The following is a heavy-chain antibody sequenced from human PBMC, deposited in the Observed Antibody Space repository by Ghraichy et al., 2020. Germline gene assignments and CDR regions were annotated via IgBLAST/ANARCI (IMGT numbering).Heavy chain of an antibody. CDR1: GYTFTSYT. J-gene: IGHJ5*02. CDR2: INTHSGES. CDR3: AISYMGPGP. V-gene: IGHV7-4-1*02. Sequence: ASVKVSCTGFGYTFTSYTINWMRQAPGQGLEWMGCINTHSGESTYAQGFTGRFVFSLDTSVNTANLQINGLQTEDTAVYYCAISYMGPGPWGQGTLVTVSS. D-gene: IGHD3-10*01.